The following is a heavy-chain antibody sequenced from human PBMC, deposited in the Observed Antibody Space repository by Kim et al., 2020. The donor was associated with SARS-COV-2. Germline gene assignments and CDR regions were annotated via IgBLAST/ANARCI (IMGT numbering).Heavy chain of an antibody. J-gene: IGHJ4*02. V-gene: IGHV4-59*08. CDR1: GGSISSYY. Sequence: SETLSLTCTVSGGSISSYYWSWIRQPPGKGPEWIGYIYYSGRTNYNPSLKRRVTISVDTSKNQFSLKLSSVTAADTAVYYCARSHREGYGGDFDYWGQGTLVTFSS. D-gene: IGHD4-17*01. CDR3: ARSHREGYGGDFDY. CDR2: IYYSGRT.